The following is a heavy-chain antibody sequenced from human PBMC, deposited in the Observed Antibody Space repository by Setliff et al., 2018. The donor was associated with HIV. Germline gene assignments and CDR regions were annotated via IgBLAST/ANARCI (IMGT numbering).Heavy chain of an antibody. CDR3: ASGSGYCRRGVCYIGVHKNPDKYYFDS. CDR1: GDTFSNSA. J-gene: IGHJ4*02. CDR2: SIPLFGTV. D-gene: IGHD2-2*03. Sequence: GASVKVSCKASGDTFSNSALTWVRQAPGQGLEWMGGSIPLFGTVKYAQKFQGRVSITTDELMTTAYMELSSLSSDDTAVYYCASGSGYCRRGVCYIGVHKNPDKYYFDSWGQGTLVTSPQ. V-gene: IGHV1-69*05.